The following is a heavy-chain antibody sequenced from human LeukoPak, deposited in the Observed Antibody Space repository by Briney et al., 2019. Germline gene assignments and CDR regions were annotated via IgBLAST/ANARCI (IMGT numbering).Heavy chain of an antibody. CDR3: ARGATVTTYHYYYMDV. CDR2: TNPNSGGT. Sequence: ASVKVSCKASGYTFTGYYMHWVRQAPGQGLEWMGWTNPNSGGTNYAQKFQGRVTMTRDTSISTAYMELSRLRSDDTAVYYCARGATVTTYHYYYMDVWGKGTTVTVS. J-gene: IGHJ6*03. CDR1: GYTFTGYY. D-gene: IGHD4-11*01. V-gene: IGHV1-2*02.